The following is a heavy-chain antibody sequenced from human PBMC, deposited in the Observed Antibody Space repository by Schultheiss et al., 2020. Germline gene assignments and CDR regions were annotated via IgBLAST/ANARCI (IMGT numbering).Heavy chain of an antibody. D-gene: IGHD3-22*01. CDR1: GGSISSSSYY. Sequence: ETLSLTCTVSGGSISSSSYYWGWIRQPPGKGLEWVANINQDGSDKYYVDSVKGRFTISRDNAKNSLYLQMNSLRAEDTAVYYCARDGLSFYYYDSINWFDPWGQGTLVIVSS. J-gene: IGHJ5*02. V-gene: IGHV3-7*01. CDR3: ARDGLSFYYYDSINWFDP. CDR2: INQDGSDK.